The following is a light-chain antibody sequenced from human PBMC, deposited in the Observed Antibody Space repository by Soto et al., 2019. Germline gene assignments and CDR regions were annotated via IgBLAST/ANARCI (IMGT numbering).Light chain of an antibody. CDR2: EVS. CDR1: SSDVGGYNY. CDR3: SSYTSSSTVV. J-gene: IGLJ2*01. Sequence: HSALTQPASVSGSPGQSLTISCTGTSSDVGGYNYVSWYQQHPGKAPKLMIYEVSNRPSGVSNRFSGSKSGNTASLTISGCQAEDEADYYCSSYTSSSTVVFGGGTKLTVL. V-gene: IGLV2-14*01.